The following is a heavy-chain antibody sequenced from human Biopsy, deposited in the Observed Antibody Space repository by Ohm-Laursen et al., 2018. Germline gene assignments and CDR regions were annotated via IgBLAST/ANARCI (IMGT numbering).Heavy chain of an antibody. Sequence: SDTLSLTCNVSGGDINNYYWSWIRQPAGKGLEWIGRIYPGGSTNYNPSLKSRVTMSVDTSKEQLSLRLRSVTAADTAMYYCASVVLGPTNDAFDLWGQGTMVGVSS. V-gene: IGHV4-4*07. D-gene: IGHD3-22*01. CDR2: IYPGGST. CDR1: GGDINNYY. CDR3: ASVVLGPTNDAFDL. J-gene: IGHJ3*01.